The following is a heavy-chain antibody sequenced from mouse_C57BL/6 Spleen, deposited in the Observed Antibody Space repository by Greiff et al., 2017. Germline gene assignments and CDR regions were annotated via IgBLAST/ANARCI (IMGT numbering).Heavy chain of an antibody. Sequence: VQLQQSGAELVKPGASVKLSCKASGYTFTSYWMHWVKQRPGQGLEWIGMIHPNSGSTNYNEKFKSKATLTVDKSSSTAYMQLSSLTSEDSAVYYCARSHYYGSSYSFAYWGQGTLVTVSA. CDR3: ARSHYYGSSYSFAY. J-gene: IGHJ3*01. CDR2: IHPNSGST. CDR1: GYTFTSYW. D-gene: IGHD1-1*01. V-gene: IGHV1-64*01.